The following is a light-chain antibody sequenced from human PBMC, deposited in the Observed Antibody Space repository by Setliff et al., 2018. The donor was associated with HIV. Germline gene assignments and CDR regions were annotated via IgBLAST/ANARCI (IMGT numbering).Light chain of an antibody. CDR3: STWDYSLSAHV. V-gene: IGLV1-44*01. Sequence: QSALTQEASVSGTVGQKVTLSCTGNTNNIGSYAVGWYRQVSHGAPKPVIFGNSPPSGIPDRFSGSKSGTTASLTISGLQPEDEADYYCSTWDYSLSAHVFGTGTKVTV. CDR1: TNNIGSYA. J-gene: IGLJ1*01. CDR2: GNS.